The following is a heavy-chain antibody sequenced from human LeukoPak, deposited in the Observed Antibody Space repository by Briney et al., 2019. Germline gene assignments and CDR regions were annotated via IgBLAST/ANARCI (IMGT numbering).Heavy chain of an antibody. J-gene: IGHJ3*02. CDR1: GGSISNYY. D-gene: IGHD6-25*01. CDR3: ARHSGRGNAFDI. V-gene: IGHV4-59*08. Sequence: PSETLSLTCTVSGGSISNYYWSWIRQPPGKGLEWIGYIYYSGSTNYKPSLKSRVTISVDTSKNQISLNLRSVTAADTAVYYCARHSGRGNAFDIWGQGTTVTVSS. CDR2: IYYSGST.